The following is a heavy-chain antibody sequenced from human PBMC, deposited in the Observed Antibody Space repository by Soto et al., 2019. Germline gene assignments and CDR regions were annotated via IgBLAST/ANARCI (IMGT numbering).Heavy chain of an antibody. J-gene: IGHJ4*02. Sequence: GASVKVSCKASGYTFTSYYMHWVRQAPGQGLEWMGIINPSGGSTSYAQKFRGRVTMTGDTSTSTVYMELSSLRSEDTAVYYCARGRYYDSSGYLTPYFDYWGQGTLVTVSS. CDR1: GYTFTSYY. V-gene: IGHV1-46*01. CDR3: ARGRYYDSSGYLTPYFDY. CDR2: INPSGGST. D-gene: IGHD3-22*01.